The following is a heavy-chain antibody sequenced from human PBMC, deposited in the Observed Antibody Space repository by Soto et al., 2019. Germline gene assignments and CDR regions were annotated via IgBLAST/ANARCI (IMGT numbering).Heavy chain of an antibody. CDR2: IKQDGSEK. J-gene: IGHJ4*02. D-gene: IGHD6-13*01. V-gene: IGHV3-7*01. CDR1: GFTFSTYW. Sequence: EVQLVESGGGLVQPGGSLRLSCAGSGFTFSTYWMSWVRQAPGKGLEWVANIKQDGSEKYYVDSVRGRFTISRDNAKNSLYLQMNSLRAEDTAVYYCARVWNQQPTLDYLGQGTLVTVSS. CDR3: ARVWNQQPTLDY.